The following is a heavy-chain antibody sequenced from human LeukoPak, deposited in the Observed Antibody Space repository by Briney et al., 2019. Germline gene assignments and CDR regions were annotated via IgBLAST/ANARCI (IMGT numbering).Heavy chain of an antibody. D-gene: IGHD7-27*01. J-gene: IGHJ4*02. CDR2: INPNNGGT. CDR3: ARDPGANYFDY. Sequence: ASVKVSCKASGYIFTSYYIHWVRQAPGHGLEWMCWINPNNGGTNYAQKFKGRVTMTRDTSISTAYMELNRLRSDDTAVYYCARDPGANYFDYWGQGTLVTVSS. CDR1: GYIFTSYY. V-gene: IGHV1-2*02.